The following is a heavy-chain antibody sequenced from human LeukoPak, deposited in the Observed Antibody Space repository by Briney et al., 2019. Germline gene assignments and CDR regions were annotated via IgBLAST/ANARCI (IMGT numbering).Heavy chain of an antibody. CDR2: ISYDGSNK. Sequence: GGSLRLSCAASGFTFSSYAMHWVRQAPGKGLEWVAVISYDGSNKYYADSVKGRFTISRDNSKNTLYLQMNSLRAEDTAVYYCAKGGYSSSWYIVGDAFDIWGQGTMVTVSS. D-gene: IGHD6-13*01. V-gene: IGHV3-30*04. J-gene: IGHJ3*02. CDR1: GFTFSSYA. CDR3: AKGGYSSSWYIVGDAFDI.